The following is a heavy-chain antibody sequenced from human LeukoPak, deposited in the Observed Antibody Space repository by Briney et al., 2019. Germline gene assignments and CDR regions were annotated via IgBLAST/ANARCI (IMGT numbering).Heavy chain of an antibody. Sequence: GGSLRLSCAASGFTFSSYGMHWVRQAPGKGLEWVAVIWYDGSDKYYADSVKGRFTISRDNSKNTLYLQMNGLRAEDTAVYYCARDSGVLVLRYLDYWGQGALVTVSS. CDR1: GFTFSSYG. V-gene: IGHV3-33*01. D-gene: IGHD3-9*01. CDR3: ARDSGVLVLRYLDY. CDR2: IWYDGSDK. J-gene: IGHJ4*02.